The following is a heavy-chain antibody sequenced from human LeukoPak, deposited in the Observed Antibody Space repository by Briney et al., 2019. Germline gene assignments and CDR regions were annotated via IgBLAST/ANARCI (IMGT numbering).Heavy chain of an antibody. CDR2: ISSSSSYI. V-gene: IGHV3-21*01. Sequence: GGSLRLSCAASGFTFSSYSMNWVRQAPGKGLEWVSSISSSSSYIYYADSVKGRFTISRDNAKNSLYLQINSLRAEDTAVYYCAREFSSVPEVYYYGMDVWGQGTAVTVSS. J-gene: IGHJ6*02. CDR3: AREFSSVPEVYYYGMDV. D-gene: IGHD2-2*01. CDR1: GFTFSSYS.